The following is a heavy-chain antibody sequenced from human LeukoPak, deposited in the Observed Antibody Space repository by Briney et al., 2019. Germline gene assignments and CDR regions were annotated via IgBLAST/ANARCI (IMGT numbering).Heavy chain of an antibody. J-gene: IGHJ5*02. V-gene: IGHV4-31*03. CDR3: ARAPSSSTRNWFDP. Sequence: SETLSLTCTVSGGSISSGDYYWSWIRQHPGKGLEWIGYIYYSGSTYYNPSLKSRVTISVDTSKNQFSLKLSSVTAADTAVYYCARAPSSSTRNWFDPWGQGTLVTVSS. D-gene: IGHD6-13*01. CDR1: GGSISSGDYY. CDR2: IYYSGST.